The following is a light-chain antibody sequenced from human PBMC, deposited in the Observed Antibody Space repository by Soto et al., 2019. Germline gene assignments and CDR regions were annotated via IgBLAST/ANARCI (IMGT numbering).Light chain of an antibody. CDR2: GAS. CDR1: QSVSSSY. CDR3: QQYNNWPLT. J-gene: IGKJ5*01. Sequence: EIVLTQSPGTLSLSPGERATLSCRASQSVSSSYLAWYQQKPGQAPRLLIYGASSRATGIPDRFSGSGSGTDFTLTISSLQSEDFAVYYCQQYNNWPLTFGQGTRLEIK. V-gene: IGKV3-20*01.